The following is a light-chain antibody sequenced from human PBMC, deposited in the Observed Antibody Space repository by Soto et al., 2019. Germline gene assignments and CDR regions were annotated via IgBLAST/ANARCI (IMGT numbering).Light chain of an antibody. V-gene: IGKV1-8*01. Sequence: AIRMTQSPSSFSASTGDRVTITCRASQGISSYLAWYQKKPGKAPKLLIYAASTLQSGVPSRFSGSGSGTDFTLTISCLQSEDFATYYCQQYYSYPPVTFGPGTKVDIK. CDR1: QGISSY. CDR3: QQYYSYPPVT. J-gene: IGKJ3*01. CDR2: AAS.